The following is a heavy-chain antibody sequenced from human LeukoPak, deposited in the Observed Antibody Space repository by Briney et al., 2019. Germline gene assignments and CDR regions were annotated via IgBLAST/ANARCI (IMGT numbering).Heavy chain of an antibody. J-gene: IGHJ3*02. CDR1: GFTFRDYY. D-gene: IGHD3-10*01. Sequence: PGGSLRLSCVASGFTFRDYYISWIRQAPGKGLEWLSIVSGGGDITSYADSVKGRFTISRDNTRNSLFLQMNSLRAEDTAVYYCARDPRGLLWFGELLSGRGDAFDIWGQGTMVTVSS. V-gene: IGHV3-11*01. CDR2: VSGGGDIT. CDR3: ARDPRGLLWFGELLSGRGDAFDI.